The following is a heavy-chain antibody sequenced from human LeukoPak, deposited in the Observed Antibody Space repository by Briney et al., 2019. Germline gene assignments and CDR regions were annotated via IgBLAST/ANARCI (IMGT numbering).Heavy chain of an antibody. CDR2: ISGSGGST. J-gene: IGHJ4*02. CDR1: GFTFSSYA. Sequence: GGSLRLSCAASGFTFSSYAMSWVRQAPGKGLEWVSAISGSGGSTYYADSVKGRFTISIDSSKNTLYLQMNSLRAEDTAVYYCAKERVYDSLLSVWGQGTLVTVSS. V-gene: IGHV3-23*01. CDR3: AKERVYDSLLSV. D-gene: IGHD6-6*01.